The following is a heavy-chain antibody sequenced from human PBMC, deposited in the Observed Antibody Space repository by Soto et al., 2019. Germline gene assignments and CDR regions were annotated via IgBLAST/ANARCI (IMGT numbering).Heavy chain of an antibody. CDR3: AHRRSYGSGSYFDY. CDR1: GFPLSTSGVG. V-gene: IGHV2-5*02. Sequence: QITLKESGPTLVKPTQTLTLTCTFSGFPLSTSGVGVGWFRQPPGKALEWLALIYWDDDKRYSPSLKSRLTITKDTSKNQVVLTMTNMDPVDTATYYCAHRRSYGSGSYFDYWGQGTLVTVSS. D-gene: IGHD3-10*01. J-gene: IGHJ4*02. CDR2: IYWDDDK.